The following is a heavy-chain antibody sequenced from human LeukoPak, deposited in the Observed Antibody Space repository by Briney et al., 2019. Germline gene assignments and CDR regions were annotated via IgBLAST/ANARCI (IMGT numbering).Heavy chain of an antibody. CDR1: GGSISSVNYY. Sequence: SQTLSLTCTVSGGSISSVNYYWSWIRQPAGKGLEWIGRIYTSGSTNYNPSLKSRVTISVDTSKNQFSLQLTSVTAADTAVYYCARDDFWNGYQDYWGQGALVTVSS. V-gene: IGHV4-61*02. CDR3: ARDDFWNGYQDY. CDR2: IYTSGST. J-gene: IGHJ4*02. D-gene: IGHD3-3*01.